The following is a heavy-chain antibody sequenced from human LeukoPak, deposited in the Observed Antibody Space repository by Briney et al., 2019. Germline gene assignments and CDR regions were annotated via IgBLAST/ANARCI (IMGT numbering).Heavy chain of an antibody. Sequence: GAPVKVSCKASGYTFTSYDINWVRQATGQGLEWMGWMNPNSGNTGYAQKFQGRVTITRNTSISTAYMELSSLRSEDTAVYYCARVWGCSGGSCYWFDPWGQGTLVTVSS. CDR1: GYTFTSYD. CDR2: MNPNSGNT. D-gene: IGHD2-15*01. CDR3: ARVWGCSGGSCYWFDP. V-gene: IGHV1-8*03. J-gene: IGHJ5*02.